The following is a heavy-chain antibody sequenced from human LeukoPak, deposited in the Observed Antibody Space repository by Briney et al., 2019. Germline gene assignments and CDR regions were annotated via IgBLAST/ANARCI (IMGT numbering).Heavy chain of an antibody. D-gene: IGHD3-16*01. V-gene: IGHV3-21*01. Sequence: PGGSLRLSCAASGFTFSSYGMHWVRQAPGKGLEWVSSISSSSSYIYYADSVKGRFTISRDNAKNSLYLQMNSLRAEDTAVYYCARDRLRGGFDPWGQGTLVTVSS. CDR2: ISSSSSYI. J-gene: IGHJ5*02. CDR3: ARDRLRGGFDP. CDR1: GFTFSSYG.